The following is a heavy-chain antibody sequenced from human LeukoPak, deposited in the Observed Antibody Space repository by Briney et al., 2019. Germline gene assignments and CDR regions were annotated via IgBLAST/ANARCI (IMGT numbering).Heavy chain of an antibody. V-gene: IGHV2-5*02. J-gene: IGHJ4*02. CDR1: GFSLSTSEVG. CDR3: AHRPLSSSLNY. Sequence: KVSGPTLVKPTQTLTLTCTFSGFSLSTSEVGVAWIRQPPGKALEWLPLIYWDDDKLYRPALESRLTITKYASKNQVVLTLTTMDPVDTATYYCAHRPLSSSLNYWGQGTLVTVSS. D-gene: IGHD6-6*01. CDR2: IYWDDDK.